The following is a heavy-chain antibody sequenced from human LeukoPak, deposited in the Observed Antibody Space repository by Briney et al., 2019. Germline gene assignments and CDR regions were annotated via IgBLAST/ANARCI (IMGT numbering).Heavy chain of an antibody. CDR3: ARDRDGYAYFDY. CDR1: GFTFSTYW. V-gene: IGHV3-74*01. Sequence: GGSLRLSCAASGFTFSTYWMHWVRQAPGKGLVWVSRINSDGSSASYADSVKGRFTISRDNAKNTLYLQMNSLRAEDTAVYYCARDRDGYAYFDYWGQGTLVTVSS. CDR2: INSDGSSA. D-gene: IGHD5-24*01. J-gene: IGHJ4*02.